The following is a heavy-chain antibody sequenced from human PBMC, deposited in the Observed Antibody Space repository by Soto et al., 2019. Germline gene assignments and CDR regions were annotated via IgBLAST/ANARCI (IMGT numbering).Heavy chain of an antibody. Sequence: GGSLRLSCAASGFTVSSNYMSWVRQAPGKGLEWVSVIYSGGSTYYADSVKGRFTISRDNSKNTLYLQMNSLRAEDTAVYYCARGAEDRQRLYYYYYYYMDVWGKGTTVTVSS. D-gene: IGHD6-25*01. CDR3: ARGAEDRQRLYYYYYYYMDV. V-gene: IGHV3-66*01. J-gene: IGHJ6*03. CDR1: GFTVSSNY. CDR2: IYSGGST.